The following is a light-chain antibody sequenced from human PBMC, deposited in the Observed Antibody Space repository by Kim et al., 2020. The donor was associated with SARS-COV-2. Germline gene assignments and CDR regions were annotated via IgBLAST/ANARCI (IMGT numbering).Light chain of an antibody. CDR2: NNN. J-gene: IGLJ3*02. Sequence: QSVLTQPPSASGTPGQRITISCSGSYSNIGRNTVTWYQQLPGTAPKFRIYNNNQRPSGVPDRFSGSKSGTSASLAISGLQSEDEADYYCATRDDSLDGWVFGGGTQLTVL. CDR1: YSNIGRNT. V-gene: IGLV1-44*01. CDR3: ATRDDSLDGWV.